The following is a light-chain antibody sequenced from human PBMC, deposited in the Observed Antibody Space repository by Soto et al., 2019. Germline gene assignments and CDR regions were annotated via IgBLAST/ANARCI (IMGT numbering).Light chain of an antibody. CDR3: QKYDSASSPT. J-gene: IGKJ4*01. Sequence: DIQMTQSPSSRSAAVGERVTVTCPASQGISSYLAWYQQKPGKAPRLLIFAASTLQPGVPSRFSGSGSGTDFTLTIRSLQPEDVATYYCQKYDSASSPTFGGGTKVEIK. CDR1: QGISSY. CDR2: AAS. V-gene: IGKV1-27*01.